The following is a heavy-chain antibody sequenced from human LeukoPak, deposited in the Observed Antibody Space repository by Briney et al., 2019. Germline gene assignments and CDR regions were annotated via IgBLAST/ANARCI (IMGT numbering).Heavy chain of an antibody. D-gene: IGHD4-17*01. CDR1: EFSVGSNY. CDR3: ARDRLHYVEYEKTFDY. J-gene: IGHJ4*02. Sequence: GGSLRLSCAASEFSVGSNYMTWVRQAPGKGLEWVSLIYSGGSTYYADSVKGRFTISRDNSKNTLYLQMNSLRAEDTAVYYCARDRLHYVEYEKTFDYWGQGTLVTVSS. CDR2: IYSGGST. V-gene: IGHV3-66*01.